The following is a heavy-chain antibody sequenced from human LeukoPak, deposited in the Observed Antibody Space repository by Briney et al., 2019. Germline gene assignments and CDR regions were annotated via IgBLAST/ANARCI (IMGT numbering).Heavy chain of an antibody. Sequence: ASVKVSCKASGGTFSSYAISWVRQAPGQGLEWMGGIIPIFGTANYAQKFQGRVTITADKSTSTAYMELSSLRSEDTAVYYCAREDYGDHQNDYRGQGTLVTVSS. CDR2: IIPIFGTA. D-gene: IGHD4-17*01. CDR1: GGTFSSYA. V-gene: IGHV1-69*06. J-gene: IGHJ4*02. CDR3: AREDYGDHQNDY.